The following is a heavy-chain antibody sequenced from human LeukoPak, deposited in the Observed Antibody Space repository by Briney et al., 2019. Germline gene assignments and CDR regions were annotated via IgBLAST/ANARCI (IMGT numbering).Heavy chain of an antibody. J-gene: IGHJ4*02. Sequence: GSSVKVSCKASGYTFTGYYMHWVRQAPRQGLEWMGWINPKSGGTNYAQKCQGRVSMTRDTSISTAYMEVSRLRSDDTAVYYCARGPRYSPGYWGQGTLVTVSS. CDR3: ARGPRYSPGY. CDR2: INPKSGGT. D-gene: IGHD5-18*01. V-gene: IGHV1-2*02. CDR1: GYTFTGYY.